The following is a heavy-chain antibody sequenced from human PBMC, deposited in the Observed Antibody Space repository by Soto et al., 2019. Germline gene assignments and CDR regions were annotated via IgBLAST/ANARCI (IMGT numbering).Heavy chain of an antibody. CDR1: GGSISSSNYY. J-gene: IGHJ5*02. Sequence: QVQLQESGPGLVKPSETLSLTCTVSGGSISSSNYYCGWLRQPPGKGLECIGNIYHSGGTYYNPSLKGLVSISVDTSKNQFSLKLTSVTAADAAVYYCARRGYYDTIGPRDGLEAFFYGPWGQGALVTVSS. V-gene: IGHV4-39*01. CDR3: ARRGYYDTIGPRDGLEAFFYGP. D-gene: IGHD3-22*01. CDR2: IYHSGGT.